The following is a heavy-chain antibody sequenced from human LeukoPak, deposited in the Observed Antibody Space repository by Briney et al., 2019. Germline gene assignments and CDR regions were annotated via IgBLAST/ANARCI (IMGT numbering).Heavy chain of an antibody. CDR1: GFTFSSYW. D-gene: IGHD1-1*01. CDR2: IKKEGSER. V-gene: IGHV3-7*01. Sequence: GGSLRLSCAASGFTFSSYWMNWLRQAPGKGLEWVANIKKEGSERYYVDSVKGRFTISRDNTKKSLYLQMNTLSAEETAVYNCARDHAGTPQLAFHIGAQGTMVTVSS. CDR3: ARDHAGTPQLAFHI. J-gene: IGHJ3*02.